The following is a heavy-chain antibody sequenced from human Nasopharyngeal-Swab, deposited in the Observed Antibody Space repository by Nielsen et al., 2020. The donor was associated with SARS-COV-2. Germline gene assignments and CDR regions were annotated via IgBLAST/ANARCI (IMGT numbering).Heavy chain of an antibody. D-gene: IGHD1-7*01. CDR2: ISAYNGNT. J-gene: IGHJ6*02. Sequence: ASVQVSCKASGYTFTSYGISWVRQAPAEGLEWMGWISAYNGNTNYAQKLQGRVTMTTDTSTSTAYMELRSLRSDDTAVYYCARILRLELRTCGMDVWGQGTTVTVSS. V-gene: IGHV1-18*01. CDR1: GYTFTSYG. CDR3: ARILRLELRTCGMDV.